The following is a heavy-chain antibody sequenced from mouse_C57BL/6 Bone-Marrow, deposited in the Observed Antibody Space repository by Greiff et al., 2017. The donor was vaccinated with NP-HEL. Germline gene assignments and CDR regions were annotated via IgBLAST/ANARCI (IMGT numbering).Heavy chain of an antibody. D-gene: IGHD1-1*01. CDR1: GYTFTSYG. V-gene: IGHV1-81*01. CDR2: IYPRSGNT. J-gene: IGHJ1*03. Sequence: QVQLKESGAELARPGASVKLSCKASGYTFTSYGISWVKQRTGQGLEWIGEIYPRSGNTYYNEKFKGKATLTADKSSSTAYMELRSLTSEDSAVYFCARWGYYYGSSYGYFDVWGTGTTVTVSS. CDR3: ARWGYYYGSSYGYFDV.